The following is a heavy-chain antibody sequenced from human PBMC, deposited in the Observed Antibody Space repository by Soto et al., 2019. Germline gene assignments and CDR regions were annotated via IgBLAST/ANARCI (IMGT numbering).Heavy chain of an antibody. CDR2: IIPIFGTA. CDR1: GGTFSSYA. Sequence: QVQLVQSGAEVKKPGSSVKVSCKASGGTFSSYAISWVRQAPGQGLEWMGGIIPIFGTANYAQKFQGRVTITADESTSTAYMELSSLRSEDTAVYYCARAGGGYYDSSGYYIAEYFQHWGQGTLVTVSS. J-gene: IGHJ1*01. D-gene: IGHD3-22*01. CDR3: ARAGGGYYDSSGYYIAEYFQH. V-gene: IGHV1-69*01.